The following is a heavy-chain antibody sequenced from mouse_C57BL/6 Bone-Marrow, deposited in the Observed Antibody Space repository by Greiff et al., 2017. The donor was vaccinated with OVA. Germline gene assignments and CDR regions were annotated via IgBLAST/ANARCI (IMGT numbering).Heavy chain of an antibody. J-gene: IGHJ2*01. Sequence: EVQLQQSGPELVKPGASVKISCKASGYTFTDYYMNWVKQSHGKSLEWIGDINPNNGGTSYNQKFKGKATLTVDKSSSTAYMELRGLTSEDSAVYYCARRRLGQDYFDYWGQGTTLTVSS. CDR2: INPNNGGT. D-gene: IGHD4-1*01. V-gene: IGHV1-26*01. CDR1: GYTFTDYY. CDR3: ARRRLGQDYFDY.